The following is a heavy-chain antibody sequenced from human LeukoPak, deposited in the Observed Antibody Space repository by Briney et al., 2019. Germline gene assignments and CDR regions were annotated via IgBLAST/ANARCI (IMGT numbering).Heavy chain of an antibody. CDR1: GFTFSNYA. CDR2: IKQDGSEK. D-gene: IGHD6-13*01. Sequence: GGSLRLSCEASGFTFSNYAMSWVRQAPGKGLEWVANIKQDGSEKYYVDSVKGRFTISRDNAKNSLYLQMNSLRAEDTAVYYCARSKYSSSWSDYYYYGMDVWGQGTTVTVSS. V-gene: IGHV3-7*05. CDR3: ARSKYSSSWSDYYYYGMDV. J-gene: IGHJ6*02.